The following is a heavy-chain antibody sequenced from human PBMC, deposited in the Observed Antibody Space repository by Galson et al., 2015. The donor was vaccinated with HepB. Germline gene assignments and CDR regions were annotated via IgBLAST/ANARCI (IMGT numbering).Heavy chain of an antibody. CDR3: AREYYYDRSMGVDAFDI. J-gene: IGHJ3*02. CDR2: IIPILGIA. CDR1: GGTFSSYA. Sequence: SCKASGGTFSSYAISWVRQAPGQGLEWMGRIIPILGIANYAQKFQGRVTITADKSTSTAYMELSSLRSEDTAVYYCAREYYYDRSMGVDAFDIWGQGTMVTVSS. V-gene: IGHV1-69*04. D-gene: IGHD3-22*01.